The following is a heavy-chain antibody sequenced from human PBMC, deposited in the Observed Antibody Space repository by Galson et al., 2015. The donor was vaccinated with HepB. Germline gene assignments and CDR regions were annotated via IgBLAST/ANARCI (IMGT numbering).Heavy chain of an antibody. V-gene: IGHV7-4-1*02. J-gene: IGHJ3*01. CDR2: ISTNTGNP. Sequence: SVKVSCKASGYSFAKYGISWVQQAPGQGLEWIGWISTNTGNPTYAQAFTGRFVFSLDTSVSTTYLQISSLQAEDTAVYYCATVAKYSVRYLYGFDVWGQGTMVTVSS. D-gene: IGHD5/OR15-5a*01. CDR3: ATVAKYSVRYLYGFDV. CDR1: GYSFAKYG.